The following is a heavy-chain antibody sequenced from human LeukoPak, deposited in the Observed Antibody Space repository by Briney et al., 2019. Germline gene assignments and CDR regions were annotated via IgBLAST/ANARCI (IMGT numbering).Heavy chain of an antibody. CDR1: GFTFSSYW. V-gene: IGHV3-74*01. D-gene: IGHD6-13*01. Sequence: GGSLRLSCAASGFTFSSYWMHWVRQAPGKGLVWISNINTDGSSTNYADSVKGRITISRDNSKDTLHLQMNSLRTEDTAVYYCARVKGGIAAAGNYFDYWGQGTLVTVSS. CDR2: INTDGSST. CDR3: ARVKGGIAAAGNYFDY. J-gene: IGHJ4*02.